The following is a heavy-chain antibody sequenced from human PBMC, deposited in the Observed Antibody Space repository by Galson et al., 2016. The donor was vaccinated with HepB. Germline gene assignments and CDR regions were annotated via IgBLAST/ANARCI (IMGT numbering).Heavy chain of an antibody. CDR2: ISYDGNNK. CDR1: GFTFSSYA. V-gene: IGHV3-30*03. J-gene: IGHJ5*02. D-gene: IGHD1-26*01. Sequence: SLRLSCAASGFTFSSYAMHWVRQAPAKGLEWVAVISYDGNNKYYADSVKGRFTISRDNSKNTLYLQMNSLGTEDTALYYCAREGRPSTPEKNWFDPWGQGTLVTVSS. CDR3: AREGRPSTPEKNWFDP.